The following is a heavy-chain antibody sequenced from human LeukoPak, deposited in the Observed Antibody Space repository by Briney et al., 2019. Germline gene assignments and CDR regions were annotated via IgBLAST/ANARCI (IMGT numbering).Heavy chain of an antibody. J-gene: IGHJ6*02. Sequence: ASVKVSCKASGYSFTSYGINWVRQAPGQGLEWMGWISGYNGNTKYAQDFQGRVTMTTDTSTSTAYTELRSPRSDDTAVYYCARELGGAGSYFFPYYAMDVWGQGTTVTVSS. CDR3: ARELGGAGSYFFPYYAMDV. D-gene: IGHD3-10*01. CDR1: GYSFTSYG. V-gene: IGHV1-18*01. CDR2: ISGYNGNT.